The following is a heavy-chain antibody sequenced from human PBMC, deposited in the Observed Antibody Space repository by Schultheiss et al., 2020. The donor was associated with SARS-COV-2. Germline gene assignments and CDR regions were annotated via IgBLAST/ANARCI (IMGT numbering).Heavy chain of an antibody. V-gene: IGHV3-7*03. Sequence: GESLKISCAASGFIFSNYWMTWVRQAPGKGLEWVANIKQDGNEKYYLDSVKGRFTISRDNAKNSLFLQMNSLRAEDTAVYYCARPPSPLSIYHFDSWGQGTLVTVSS. CDR2: IKQDGNEK. J-gene: IGHJ4*02. CDR3: ARPPSPLSIYHFDS. CDR1: GFIFSNYW. D-gene: IGHD2-2*02.